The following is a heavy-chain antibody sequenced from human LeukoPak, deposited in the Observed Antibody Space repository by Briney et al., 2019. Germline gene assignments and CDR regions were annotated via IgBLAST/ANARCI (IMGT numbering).Heavy chain of an antibody. CDR1: GFTFSSYE. V-gene: IGHV3-48*03. D-gene: IGHD3-22*01. CDR3: ARDPDSYHSGAYYSFFDY. CDR2: ISSSGSTI. J-gene: IGHJ4*02. Sequence: AGGSLRLSCAASGFTFSSYEVNWVRQAPGKGLEWVSYISSSGSTIYYADSVKGRFTISRDNAENTLSLQMNSLRAEDTAVYYCARDPDSYHSGAYYSFFDYWGQGILVTVSS.